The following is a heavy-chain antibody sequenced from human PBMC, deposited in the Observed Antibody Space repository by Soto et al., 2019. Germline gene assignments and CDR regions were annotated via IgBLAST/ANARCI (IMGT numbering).Heavy chain of an antibody. J-gene: IGHJ4*02. CDR3: SRSPEVGVRGAY. CDR1: GFPFSAYN. V-gene: IGHV3-21*01. D-gene: IGHD3-16*01. Sequence: GGSLRLSCAGSGFPFSAYNINWVRQAPGKGLEWVSSITVGSSHIYQPNSMKGRFTISRDDAKNSVYLQIDSLRDEDTALYYCSRSPEVGVRGAYWGQGTLVTVSS. CDR2: ITVGSSHI.